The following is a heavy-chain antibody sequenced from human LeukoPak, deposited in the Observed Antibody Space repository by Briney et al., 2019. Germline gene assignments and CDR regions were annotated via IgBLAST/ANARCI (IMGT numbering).Heavy chain of an antibody. V-gene: IGHV7-4-1*02. J-gene: IGHJ4*02. D-gene: IGHD2-21*02. CDR1: GCTFTSYA. Sequence: GASVKVSCKASGCTFTSYAMTWVRQAPGQGLEWIGWINTNTGNPTYAQGFTGRFVFSLDTSVSTAYLQISSLKAEDTAVYYCARDDCGGDCYSDYWGQGTLVTVSS. CDR3: ARDDCGGDCYSDY. CDR2: INTNTGNP.